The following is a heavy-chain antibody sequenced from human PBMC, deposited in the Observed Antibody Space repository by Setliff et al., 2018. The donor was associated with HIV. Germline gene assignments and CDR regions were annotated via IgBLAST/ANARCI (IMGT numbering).Heavy chain of an antibody. CDR3: ARSSGSGSYCFRYGVDV. V-gene: IGHV4-61*01. CDR1: GGSIRNGLYY. D-gene: IGHD3-10*01. CDR2: IYYTGST. J-gene: IGHJ6*02. Sequence: SETLSLTCTVSGGSIRNGLYYWHWIRQPPGKGLEYIGYIYYTGSTDYNPSLNGRVTISIDMSKSQFSLKLNSVTAADTAVYYCARSSGSGSYCFRYGVDVWGQGTTVTVSS.